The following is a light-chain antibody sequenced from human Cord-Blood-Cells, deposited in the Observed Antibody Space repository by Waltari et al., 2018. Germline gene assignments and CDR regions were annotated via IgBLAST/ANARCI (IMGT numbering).Light chain of an antibody. CDR1: SSDVGGYNY. J-gene: IGLJ3*02. CDR3: SSYTSSSTV. V-gene: IGLV2-14*01. Sequence: QSALTQPASVSGSPGQSITIPCTGTSSDVGGYNYVSWYQQHPVKAPKLMIYDVSNRPSGVFNRFSGSKSGNTASLTISGLQAEDEADYYCSSYTSSSTVFGGGTKLTVL. CDR2: DVS.